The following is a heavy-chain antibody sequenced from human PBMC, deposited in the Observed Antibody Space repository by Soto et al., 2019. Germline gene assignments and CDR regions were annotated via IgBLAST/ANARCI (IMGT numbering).Heavy chain of an antibody. CDR3: ARVPGRL. CDR2: VYSGGAT. V-gene: IGHV3-53*02. D-gene: IGHD3-10*01. CDR1: GFSVSRNY. Sequence: QLVETGGGLIQPGTSLTLSCAASGFSVSRNYMTWVRQAPGKGLEWVSFVYSGGATFYADSVKGRFILSRDDSQNTIYLQMNNLRAEDTAVYYCARVPGRLWGRGTPVTVAS. J-gene: IGHJ4*02.